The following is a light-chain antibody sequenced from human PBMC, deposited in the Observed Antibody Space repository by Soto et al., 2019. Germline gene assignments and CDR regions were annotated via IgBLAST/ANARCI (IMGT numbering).Light chain of an antibody. CDR1: QSVLYSSNNRNY. J-gene: IGKJ4*01. Sequence: DIVMTQSPDSLAVSLGERATINCKSSQSVLYSSNNRNYLAWFQQKPGQAPELFIYWASTRESGVPDRFSGSGSGTDFTLTISSLQAEDVAVYYCQQYYSTPLTFGGGTKVEIK. CDR3: QQYYSTPLT. CDR2: WAS. V-gene: IGKV4-1*01.